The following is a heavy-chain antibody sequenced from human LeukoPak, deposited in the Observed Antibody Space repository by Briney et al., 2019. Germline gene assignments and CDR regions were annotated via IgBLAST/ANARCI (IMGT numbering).Heavy chain of an antibody. CDR2: INPNSCCT. D-gene: IGHD3-3*01. Sequence: ASVKVSLKAFGYPFTGLYMHWVRPAPGQGVGGMGWINPNSCCTNYEQKFQGRVTMTRDTSISTAYMELSRLRSDDTAVYYCARGPRLHPGVLEWLSFFDYWGQGTLVTVSS. J-gene: IGHJ4*02. CDR1: GYPFTGLY. CDR3: ARGPRLHPGVLEWLSFFDY. V-gene: IGHV1-2*02.